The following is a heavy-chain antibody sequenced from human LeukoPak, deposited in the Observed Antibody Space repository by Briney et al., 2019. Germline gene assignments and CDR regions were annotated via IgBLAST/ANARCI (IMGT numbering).Heavy chain of an antibody. CDR3: AACTSGSCYSGAPFDL. J-gene: IGHJ4*02. Sequence: SETLSLICAVSGDSIKSGGHSWSWLRQAPGRGLEWIGFFYQTGISSNNPSLGSRATISIDTTKNHLSLKLTSVTAADTALYYCAACTSGSCYSGAPFDLWGQGALVTVSS. V-gene: IGHV4-30-2*01. CDR1: GDSIKSGGHS. CDR2: FYQTGIS. D-gene: IGHD2-15*01.